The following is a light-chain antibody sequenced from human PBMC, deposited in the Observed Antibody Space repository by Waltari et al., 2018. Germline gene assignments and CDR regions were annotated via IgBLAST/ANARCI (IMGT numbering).Light chain of an antibody. Sequence: ALTQPASVSGSLGQSISISCIGTSSDIGAYNHVSWYQQHPGKVPKLLIYEVSNRPSGVSDRFSGSKSGNTASLTISGLQAEDEADYYCSSYTTTTAWAFGGGTELTVL. CDR2: EVS. J-gene: IGLJ3*02. CDR3: SSYTTTTAWA. V-gene: IGLV2-14*01. CDR1: SSDIGAYNH.